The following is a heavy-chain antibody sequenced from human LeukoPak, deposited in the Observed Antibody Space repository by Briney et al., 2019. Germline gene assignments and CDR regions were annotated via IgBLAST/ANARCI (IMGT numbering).Heavy chain of an antibody. CDR1: GFTFDDYA. J-gene: IGHJ4*02. D-gene: IGHD1-20*01. V-gene: IGHV3-9*01. CDR2: ISWNSGSI. CDR3: AKDSSWAYGITGTQFDY. Sequence: GGPLRLSCAASGFTFDDYAMHWVRQAPGKGLEWVSGISWNSGSIGYADSVKGRFTISRDNAKNSLYLQMNSLRAEDTALYYCAKDSSWAYGITGTQFDYWGQGTLVTVSS.